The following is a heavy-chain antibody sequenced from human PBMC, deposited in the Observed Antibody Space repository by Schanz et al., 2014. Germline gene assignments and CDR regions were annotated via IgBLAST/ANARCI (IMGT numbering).Heavy chain of an antibody. V-gene: IGHV4-28*07. CDR2: IYYSGST. CDR3: ASKGLTTDAFDI. Sequence: QVQLQESGPGLVKPSDTLSLTCAVSGYSINTSDWWGWIRQPPGKGLEWIGYIYYSGSTYYNPSLKSRVTIAVDPSKTHFSLKLRSVTAVDTAVYYCASKGLTTDAFDIWGQGTMVTVSS. J-gene: IGHJ3*02. CDR1: GYSINTSDW. D-gene: IGHD2-8*01.